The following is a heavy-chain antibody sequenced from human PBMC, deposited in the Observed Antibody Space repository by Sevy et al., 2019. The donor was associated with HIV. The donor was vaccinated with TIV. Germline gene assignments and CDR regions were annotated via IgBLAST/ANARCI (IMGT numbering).Heavy chain of an antibody. CDR3: SREACGFNWRPYYFDS. J-gene: IGHJ4*02. Sequence: GGSLRLSCAGSGFIFSDYWLSWVRQSPGKGLEWVATIKQDGSEKYYVDSVKGRFAISRDNGRNSVSLEMTGLRVEDTALYYCSREACGFNWRPYYFDSWGQGTLVTVSS. D-gene: IGHD3-3*01. CDR2: IKQDGSEK. CDR1: GFIFSDYW. V-gene: IGHV3-7*01.